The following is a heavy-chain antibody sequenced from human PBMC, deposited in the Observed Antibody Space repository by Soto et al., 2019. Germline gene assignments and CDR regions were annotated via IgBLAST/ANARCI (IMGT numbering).Heavy chain of an antibody. V-gene: IGHV3-30-3*01. CDR2: VSYNGGNK. Sequence: QVQLVESGGGVVQPGRSLRVSCAASGFTFSHYAMHWVRQAPGQGLEWVALVSYNGGNKYSADSVKGRFTISRDNSKDTLYLQMNSLRPEDTAVYYCARDARTTVTTRGVWYFDLWGHGTLVTVSS. D-gene: IGHD4-17*01. CDR1: GFTFSHYA. J-gene: IGHJ2*01. CDR3: ARDARTTVTTRGVWYFDL.